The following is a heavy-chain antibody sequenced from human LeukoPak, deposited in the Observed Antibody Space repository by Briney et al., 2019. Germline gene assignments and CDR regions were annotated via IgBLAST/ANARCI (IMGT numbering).Heavy chain of an antibody. CDR1: GGSIRDYY. CDR3: ARLRFGELSWFDP. CDR2: IYYSGST. V-gene: IGHV4-59*01. Sequence: KPSETLSLTCTVSGGSIRDYYWNWIRQPPGKGLEWIGYIYYSGSTNYNPSLKSRVTISVDTSKNQLSLRLSSVTAADTAVYYCARLRFGELSWFDPWGQGTLVTVSS. J-gene: IGHJ5*02. D-gene: IGHD3-10*01.